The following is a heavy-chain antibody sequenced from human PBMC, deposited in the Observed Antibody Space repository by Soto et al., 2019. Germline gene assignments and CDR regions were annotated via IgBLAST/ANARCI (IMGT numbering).Heavy chain of an antibody. Sequence: PGGSLRLSCAASGFTFDDYAMHWVRQAPGKGLEWVSGISWNSGSIGYADSVKGRFTISRDNAKNSLYLQMNSLRAEDTALYYCAKPLLGCDDGDYGYLDYWGQGTLVTVSS. CDR3: AKPLLGCDDGDYGYLDY. CDR1: GFTFDDYA. V-gene: IGHV3-9*01. CDR2: ISWNSGSI. J-gene: IGHJ4*02. D-gene: IGHD4-17*01.